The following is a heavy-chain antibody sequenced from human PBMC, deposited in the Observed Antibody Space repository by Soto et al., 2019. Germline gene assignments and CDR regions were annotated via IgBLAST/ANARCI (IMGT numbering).Heavy chain of an antibody. CDR1: GFTFSSYT. CDR2: ISTRSSLI. Sequence: VQLVESGGGQVPPGGSLRLSCAASGFTFSSYTINWVRLGPGKGLEWVSSISTRSSLIYYADSVKGRFTISRDNAKNSAYLQMNSLRAEDTALYYCATLARGGPVTLPLDAWGQGTLVTV. J-gene: IGHJ5*02. V-gene: IGHV3-21*01. D-gene: IGHD4-4*01. CDR3: ATLARGGPVTLPLDA.